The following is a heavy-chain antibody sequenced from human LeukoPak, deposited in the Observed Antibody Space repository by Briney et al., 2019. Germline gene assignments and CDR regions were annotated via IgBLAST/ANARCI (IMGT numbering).Heavy chain of an antibody. CDR3: AKIFLGYCSSTSCSAY. Sequence: PGGSLRLSCAASGFTFSSYGMHWVRQAPGKGLEWVAFIRYDGSNKYYADSVKGRFTISRDNSKNTLYLQMNSLRAEDTAVYYCAKIFLGYCSSTSCSAYWGQGTLVTVSS. CDR1: GFTFSSYG. V-gene: IGHV3-30*02. D-gene: IGHD2-2*01. CDR2: IRYDGSNK. J-gene: IGHJ4*02.